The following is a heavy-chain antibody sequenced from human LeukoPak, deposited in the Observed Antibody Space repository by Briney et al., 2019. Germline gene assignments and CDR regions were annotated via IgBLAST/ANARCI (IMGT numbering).Heavy chain of an antibody. Sequence: GGSLRLSCAASGFTFDDYAMHWVRQAPGEGLEWVSGISWDGGSIAYADSVQGRFTISRDNAKNPLYLQMNSLRAEDTAFYYCAKDSRLIAAAGTSFDYWGQGTLVTVSS. D-gene: IGHD6-13*01. J-gene: IGHJ4*02. CDR1: GFTFDDYA. CDR3: AKDSRLIAAAGTSFDY. V-gene: IGHV3-9*01. CDR2: ISWDGGSI.